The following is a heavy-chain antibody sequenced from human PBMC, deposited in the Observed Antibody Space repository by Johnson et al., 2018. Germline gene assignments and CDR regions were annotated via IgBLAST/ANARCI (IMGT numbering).Heavy chain of an antibody. CDR1: GGTFSSYA. D-gene: IGHD3-3*01. Sequence: VQLVETGAEVKKPGSSVKVSCKASGGTFSSYAISWVRQAPGQGLEWMGGIIPIFGTANYAQKFQGRVTMTRNTSISTDYMELSRLRSEDTAVYYCTRVSDYDFWSDTEPFQHWGQGTLVTVYS. V-gene: IGHV1-69*06. CDR3: TRVSDYDFWSDTEPFQH. J-gene: IGHJ1*01. CDR2: IIPIFGTA.